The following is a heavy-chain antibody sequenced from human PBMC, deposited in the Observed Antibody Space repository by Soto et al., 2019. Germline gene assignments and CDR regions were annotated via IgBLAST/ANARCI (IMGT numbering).Heavy chain of an antibody. CDR1: GYSFTSYW. CDR2: IYPGDSDT. V-gene: IGHV5-51*03. D-gene: IGHD4-4*01. Sequence: EVQLVQSGAEVKKPGESLKISCKGSGYSFTSYWIGWVRQMPGKGLEWMGIIYPGDSDTRYSPSFQGQVTISADKSISTAYLQWSSLKASDTAMYYCARLIKGRGRGFLTVTKPGYFDYWGQGTLVTVSS. CDR3: ARLIKGRGRGFLTVTKPGYFDY. J-gene: IGHJ4*02.